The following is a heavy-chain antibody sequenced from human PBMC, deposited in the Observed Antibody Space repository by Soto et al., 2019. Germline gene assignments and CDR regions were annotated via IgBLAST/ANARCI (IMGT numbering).Heavy chain of an antibody. CDR3: ARAGVYSSANMDV. J-gene: IGHJ6*03. CDR2: TFSGGST. V-gene: IGHV3-66*01. CDR1: GLTVSNNS. D-gene: IGHD6-25*01. Sequence: GGSLRLSCAASGLTVSNNSMNWVRQAPGNGLEWVSITFSGGSTYYADSVKGRFTISRDNSKNTLHLQMNSLTAEDTAVYYCARAGVYSSANMDVWGKGATVTVSS.